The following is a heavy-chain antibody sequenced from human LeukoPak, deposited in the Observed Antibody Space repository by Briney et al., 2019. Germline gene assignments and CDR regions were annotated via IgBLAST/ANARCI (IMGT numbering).Heavy chain of an antibody. Sequence: SETLSLTCAVYGGSFSGYYWSWIRQPPGKGLEWIGEINHSGSTNYNPSLKSRVTISVDRSKNQFSLKLSSVTAADTAVYYCASSSALGYYDSSGRIDYWGQGTLVTVSS. J-gene: IGHJ4*02. CDR2: INHSGST. V-gene: IGHV4-34*01. D-gene: IGHD3-22*01. CDR3: ASSSALGYYDSSGRIDY. CDR1: GGSFSGYY.